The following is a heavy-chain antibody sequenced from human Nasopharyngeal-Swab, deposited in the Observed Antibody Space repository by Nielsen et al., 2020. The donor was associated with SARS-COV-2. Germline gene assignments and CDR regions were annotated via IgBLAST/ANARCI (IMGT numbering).Heavy chain of an antibody. D-gene: IGHD6-25*01. CDR2: IIPTGVT. Sequence: SETLSLTCAVYSGSFSGYYWSWVRQPPGKGLEWIGAIIPTGVTNYNPSLKSRVTMSIDASRSQFSLSLSSVTAADTAVYYCAKGRQRLPFDAFDIWGQGTVVTVSS. V-gene: IGHV4-34*12. CDR1: SGSFSGYY. J-gene: IGHJ3*02. CDR3: AKGRQRLPFDAFDI.